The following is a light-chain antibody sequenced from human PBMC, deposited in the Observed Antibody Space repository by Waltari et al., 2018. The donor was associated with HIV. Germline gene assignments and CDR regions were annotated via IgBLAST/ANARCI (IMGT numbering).Light chain of an antibody. CDR2: SNN. CDR1: SSNIGSNT. Sequence: QSVLTQPPSAFVAPGPRVTISCSGRSSNIGSNTVNCYQQLPGTAPKLLIYSNNQRPSVVPDRLSGSKSGTSASLAISGLQSEDEANYYCAAWDDSLIGPVFGGGTKLTVL. CDR3: AAWDDSLIGPV. V-gene: IGLV1-44*01. J-gene: IGLJ3*02.